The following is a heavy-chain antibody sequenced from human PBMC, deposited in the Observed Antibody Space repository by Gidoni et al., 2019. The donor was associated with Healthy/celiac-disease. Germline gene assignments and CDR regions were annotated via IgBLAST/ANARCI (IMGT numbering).Heavy chain of an antibody. D-gene: IGHD1-26*01. CDR1: VFTFSNAC. V-gene: IGHV3-15*01. CDR2: IKSKTGAGTT. J-gene: IGHJ4*02. CDR3: TTDGEQGAR. Sequence: EVQLVESGGSWVKPGGSLRRSCDAYVFTFSNACLSWVRQAPGKGLEWVGRIKSKTGAGTTDYAAPVKGRYTISRDDSKNTLYLQMNSLKPKDTAVYSCTTDGEQGARWGQGTLVTVSS.